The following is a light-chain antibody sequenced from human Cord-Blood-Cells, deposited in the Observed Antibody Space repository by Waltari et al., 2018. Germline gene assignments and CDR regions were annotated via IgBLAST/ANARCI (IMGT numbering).Light chain of an antibody. V-gene: IGLV3-1*01. Sequence: SYELTQPPSVSVSPGQTASITCSGDKLGAKYACWYQQKPGQSPVLVIYQDSKRPSGIPERFSGSNSGNTATLIISGTQAMDEADYYCQAWDSSTGVFGTGTKVTVL. CDR2: QDS. CDR3: QAWDSSTGV. J-gene: IGLJ1*01. CDR1: KLGAKY.